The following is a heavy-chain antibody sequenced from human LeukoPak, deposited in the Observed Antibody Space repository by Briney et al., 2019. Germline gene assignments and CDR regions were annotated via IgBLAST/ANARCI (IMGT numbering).Heavy chain of an antibody. CDR3: AIIGGWFGESSDYFDY. CDR1: GGTFSSYA. J-gene: IGHJ4*02. Sequence: ASVKVSCKASGGTFSSYAISWVRQAPGQGLEWMGGIIPIFGTANYAQKFQGRVTITADESTSTAYMELSSLRSEDTAVYYCAIIGGWFGESSDYFDYWGQGTLVTVSS. CDR2: IIPIFGTA. D-gene: IGHD3-10*01. V-gene: IGHV1-69*13.